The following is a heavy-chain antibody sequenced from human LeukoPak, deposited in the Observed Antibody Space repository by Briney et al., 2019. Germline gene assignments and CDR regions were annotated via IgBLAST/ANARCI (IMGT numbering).Heavy chain of an antibody. CDR3: ARGYSSSWYYFDY. CDR1: GGTFSSYA. D-gene: IGHD6-13*01. CDR2: IIPILGIA. Sequence: GASVKVSCKASGGTFSSYAISWVRQAPGQGLEWMGRIIPILGIANYAQKFQGRVTMTRNTSISTAYMELSSLRSEDTAVYYCARGYSSSWYYFDYWGQGTLVTVSS. J-gene: IGHJ4*02. V-gene: IGHV1-69*04.